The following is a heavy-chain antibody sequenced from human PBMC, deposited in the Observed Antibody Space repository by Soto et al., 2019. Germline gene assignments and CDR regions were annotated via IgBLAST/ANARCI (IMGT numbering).Heavy chain of an antibody. J-gene: IGHJ6*03. CDR2: IYSGGST. CDR1: GSTVSSNY. Sequence: PWGSLRLSCAASGSTVSSNYMSWVRQAPGKGLEWVSVIYSGGSTYYADSVKGRFTISRDNSKNTLYLQMNSLRAEDTAVYYCASGGMDYGEHYYYYYMDVWGKGTTVTVSS. V-gene: IGHV3-66*01. D-gene: IGHD4-17*01. CDR3: ASGGMDYGEHYYYYYMDV.